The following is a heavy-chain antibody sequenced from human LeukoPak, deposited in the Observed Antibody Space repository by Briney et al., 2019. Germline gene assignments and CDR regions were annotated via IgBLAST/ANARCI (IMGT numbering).Heavy chain of an antibody. CDR3: ATDSVDRAVAMGPFWDY. J-gene: IGHJ4*02. CDR1: GFGLTDAY. V-gene: IGHV3-15*01. D-gene: IGHD5-18*01. Sequence: GGSLRLACAASGFGLTDAYMSWVRQAPGKGLEWVGRIKSKTDGGTTDYATPVKGRFTISRDDSENTLYLQMNSLRTEDTAVYCCATDSVDRAVAMGPFWDYGGQGTLVAV. CDR2: IKSKTDGGTT.